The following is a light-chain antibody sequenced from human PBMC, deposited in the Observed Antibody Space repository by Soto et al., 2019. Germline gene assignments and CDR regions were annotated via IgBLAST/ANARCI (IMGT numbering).Light chain of an antibody. V-gene: IGKV1-27*01. CDR2: AAS. Sequence: DIQMTQSPSSLSASVGDRVTITCRASQGISNYLAWYQQKPGKVPKLLIYAASTLHAGVPSRFSGSGSGTDFPLTISSLQPEDVATYYCQKYNSAPHTFGQGTKLEIK. CDR1: QGISNY. CDR3: QKYNSAPHT. J-gene: IGKJ2*01.